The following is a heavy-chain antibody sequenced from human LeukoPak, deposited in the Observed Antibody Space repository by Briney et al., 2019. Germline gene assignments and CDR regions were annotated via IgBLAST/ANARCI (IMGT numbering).Heavy chain of an antibody. CDR1: GFTFSGYA. CDR2: ISGSGGST. D-gene: IGHD3-10*01. CDR3: AKVRNYYGSGNIDY. V-gene: IGHV3-23*01. Sequence: GGSLRLSCAASGFTFSGYAMSWVRQAPGKGLEWVSAISGSGGSTYYADSVKGRFTISRDNSKNTLYLQMNSLRAEDTAVYYCAKVRNYYGSGNIDYWGQGTLVTVSS. J-gene: IGHJ4*02.